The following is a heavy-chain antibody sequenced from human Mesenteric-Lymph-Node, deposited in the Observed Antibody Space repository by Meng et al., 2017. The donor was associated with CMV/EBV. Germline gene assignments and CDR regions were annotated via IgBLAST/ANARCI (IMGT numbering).Heavy chain of an antibody. V-gene: IGHV4-61*01. J-gene: IGHJ4*02. Sequence: GSLRLSCTVSGGSVSSGSYYWNWVRQPPGTGLECVGYIFYSGSTNYNPSLKSRVTISLDTSKNQFSLKLSSVTAADTAVYYCARDGVGYCSSTSCLSPFDYWGQGTLVTVSS. CDR3: ARDGVGYCSSTSCLSPFDY. CDR1: GGSVSSGSYY. D-gene: IGHD2-2*03. CDR2: IFYSGST.